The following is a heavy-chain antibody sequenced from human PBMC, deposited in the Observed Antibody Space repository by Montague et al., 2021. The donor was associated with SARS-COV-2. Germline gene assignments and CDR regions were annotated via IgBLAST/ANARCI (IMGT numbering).Heavy chain of an antibody. CDR2: IYYSGDT. V-gene: IGHV4-39*01. J-gene: IGHJ4*02. CDR3: ATHEAYDKSEFRC. D-gene: IGHD3-22*01. Sequence: SETLSLTCTVSGASISNPSYSWDWIRQPPGNGLEWIASIYYSGDTYYXXXLKSRVTISVDTSKNQFSLRLSSVTAADTALYFCATHEAYDKSEFRCWGQGTLVTVSS. CDR1: GASISNPSYS.